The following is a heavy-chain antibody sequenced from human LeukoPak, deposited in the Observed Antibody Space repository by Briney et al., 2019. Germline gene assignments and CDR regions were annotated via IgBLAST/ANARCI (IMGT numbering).Heavy chain of an antibody. CDR3: TSVTIDTANMDV. V-gene: IGHV1-2*02. J-gene: IGHJ6*03. CDR2: INPNSGGT. CDR1: GYTFTGYY. D-gene: IGHD4-11*01. Sequence: ASVKVSCKASGYTFTGYYMYWVRQAPGQRLEWMGWINPNSGGTNYAQKFHGRVTMTRDTSISTAYMELSRLRSDDTAVYYCTSVTIDTANMDVWGKGTTVTVSS.